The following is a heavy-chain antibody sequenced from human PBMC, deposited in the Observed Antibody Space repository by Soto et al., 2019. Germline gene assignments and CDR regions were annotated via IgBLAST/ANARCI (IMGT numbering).Heavy chain of an antibody. J-gene: IGHJ5*02. Sequence: SETLSLTCTVSGGSISSGDYYWSWIRQPPGKGLEWIGYIYNSGSTYYNPSLKSRDTISVDTSKNQFYLKLNSRTAADTAVYYCARLGGPRSSWFAQVYNWFDPWSQGTLVTVSS. CDR1: GGSISSGDYY. CDR2: IYNSGST. D-gene: IGHD6-13*01. V-gene: IGHV4-30-4*01. CDR3: ARLGGPRSSWFAQVYNWFDP.